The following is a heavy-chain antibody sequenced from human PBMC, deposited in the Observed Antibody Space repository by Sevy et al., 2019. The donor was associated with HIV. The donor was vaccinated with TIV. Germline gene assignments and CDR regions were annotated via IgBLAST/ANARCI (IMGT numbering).Heavy chain of an antibody. CDR3: AREGCTRPHDY. Sequence: GGSLRLSCAVSGFNFNIYSMSWVRQAPGKGLEWVSTLSFGCGKINYADSVKGRFIISRDDSKNTLYLQMNSLRAEDTAVYFCAREGCTRPHDYWGQGTLVTISS. CDR2: LSFGCGKI. CDR1: GFNFNIYS. D-gene: IGHD2-8*01. J-gene: IGHJ4*02. V-gene: IGHV3-23*01.